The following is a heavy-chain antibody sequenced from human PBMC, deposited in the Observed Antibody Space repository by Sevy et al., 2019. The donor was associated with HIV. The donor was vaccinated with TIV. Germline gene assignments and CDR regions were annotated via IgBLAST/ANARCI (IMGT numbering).Heavy chain of an antibody. J-gene: IGHJ6*02. D-gene: IGHD3-10*01. V-gene: IGHV3-30*04. CDR3: TSVRGGSTVSKDNFKKQPXLQMNSLTTEETAVYYCARPRANYVDHYFFYAMDV. CDR1: GFTFSSYA. CDR2: TGYDGSKT. Sequence: GGSLRLSCAASGFTFSSYAMHWVRQAPGKALEWVAVTGYDGSKTNYADSVKGRFTVSRDNFKNTLFLQMNSLTTEDRKKNDETSVRGGSTVSKDNFKKQPXLQMNSLTTEETAVYYCARPRANYVDHYFFYAMDVWGQGTTVTVSS.